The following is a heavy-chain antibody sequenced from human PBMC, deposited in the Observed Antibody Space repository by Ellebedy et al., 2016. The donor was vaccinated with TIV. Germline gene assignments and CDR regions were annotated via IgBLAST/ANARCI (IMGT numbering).Heavy chain of an antibody. J-gene: IGHJ4*02. CDR2: INHSGST. Sequence: SETLSLTXAVYGGSFSGYYWSWIRQPPGKGLEWIGEINHSGSTNYNPSLKSRVTMSVDTSKNQFSLKLSSVTAADTAVYYCARRGIAVAGLDYWGQGTLVTVSS. V-gene: IGHV4-34*01. D-gene: IGHD6-19*01. CDR1: GGSFSGYY. CDR3: ARRGIAVAGLDY.